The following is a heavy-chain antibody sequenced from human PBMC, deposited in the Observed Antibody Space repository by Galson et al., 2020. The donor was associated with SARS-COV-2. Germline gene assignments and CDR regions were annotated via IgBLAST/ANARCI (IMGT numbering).Heavy chain of an antibody. CDR2: ISNSGSTR. V-gene: IGHV3-11*01. CDR1: GFTFSKYY. Sequence: GESLKISCAASGFTFSKYYMSWIRQAPGKGLEWVSYISNSGSTRYYADSVRGRFTISRDNAQSSLFLQMNNLRDEDTAVYYCAREGVYYYYGMDVWGQGTTVTVSS. J-gene: IGHJ6*02. CDR3: AREGVYYYYGMDV.